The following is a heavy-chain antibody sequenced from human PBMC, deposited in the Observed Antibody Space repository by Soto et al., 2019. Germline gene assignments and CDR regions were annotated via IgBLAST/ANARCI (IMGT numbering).Heavy chain of an antibody. D-gene: IGHD5-12*01. V-gene: IGHV4-39*01. CDR1: GGSISSSSYY. CDR2: IYYSGST. Sequence: PSETLSLTCTVSGGSISSSSYYWGWIRQPPGKGLEWIGSIYYSGSTYYNPSLKSRVTISVDTSKNQFSLKLSSVTAADTAVYYCASPRDGYNYWGQGTLVTVSS. CDR3: ASPRDGYNY. J-gene: IGHJ4*02.